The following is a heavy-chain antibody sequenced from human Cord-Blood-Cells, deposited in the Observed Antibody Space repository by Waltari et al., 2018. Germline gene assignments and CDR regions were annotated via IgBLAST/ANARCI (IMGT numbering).Heavy chain of an antibody. D-gene: IGHD7-27*01. Sequence: QLQLQESGPGLVKPSETLSLTCTVSGGSISSSSYYWGWIRQPPGKGLEWIGSIYYSGSPYYNPSRRSRGTIAVDTSKNQFSLKLSSVTAADTAVYYCARLGPLHLTGGDYWGQGTLVTVSS. J-gene: IGHJ4*02. V-gene: IGHV4-39*01. CDR2: IYYSGSP. CDR3: ARLGPLHLTGGDY. CDR1: GGSISSSSYY.